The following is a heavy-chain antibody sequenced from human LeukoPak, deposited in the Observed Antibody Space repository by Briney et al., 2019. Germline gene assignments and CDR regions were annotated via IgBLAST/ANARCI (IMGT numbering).Heavy chain of an antibody. CDR3: AKKLGYYDSSGYPYYFDY. D-gene: IGHD3-22*01. CDR2: ISGSGGST. V-gene: IGHV3-23*01. Sequence: PGRSLRLSCAASGFTFSSYAMSWVRQAPGKGLEWVSAISGSGGSTYYADSVKGRFTISRDNSKNTLYLQMNSLRAEDTAVYYCAKKLGYYDSSGYPYYFDYWGQGTLVTVSS. J-gene: IGHJ4*02. CDR1: GFTFSSYA.